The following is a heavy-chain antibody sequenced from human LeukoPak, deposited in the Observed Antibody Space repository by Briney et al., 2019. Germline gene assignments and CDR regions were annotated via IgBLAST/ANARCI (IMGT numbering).Heavy chain of an antibody. J-gene: IGHJ4*02. Sequence: SETLSLTCTVSGGSVSSGSYYWSWIRQPPGKGLEWIGYIYYSGSTNYNPSPKSRVTISVDTSKNQFSLKLSSVTAADTAVYYCARWRYYYDSSGYFDYWGQGTLVTVSS. CDR1: GGSVSSGSYY. CDR3: ARWRYYYDSSGYFDY. V-gene: IGHV4-61*01. CDR2: IYYSGST. D-gene: IGHD3-22*01.